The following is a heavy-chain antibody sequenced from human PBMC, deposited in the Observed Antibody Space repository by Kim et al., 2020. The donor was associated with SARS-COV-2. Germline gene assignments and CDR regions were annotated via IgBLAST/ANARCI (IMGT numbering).Heavy chain of an antibody. V-gene: IGHV3-23*01. J-gene: IGHJ4*02. Sequence: GKGRFTISRDNSKNTLYLQMNSLRAEDTAVYYCAKDPQLYYYDSSGYYDYWGQGTLVTVSS. CDR3: AKDPQLYYYDSSGYYDY. D-gene: IGHD3-22*01.